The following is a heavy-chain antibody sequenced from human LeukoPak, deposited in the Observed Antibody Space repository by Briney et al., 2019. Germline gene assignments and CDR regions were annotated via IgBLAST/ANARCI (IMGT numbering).Heavy chain of an antibody. CDR2: IKQDGSEK. V-gene: IGHV3-7*01. CDR1: GFTFSSYS. CDR3: ARDFD. Sequence: GGSLRLSCAASGFTFSSYSMNWVRQAPGKGLEWVANIKQDGSEKYYVDSVKGRFTISRDNAKNSVYLQMNSLRAEDTAVYYCARDFDWGQGTRVTVSS. J-gene: IGHJ4*02.